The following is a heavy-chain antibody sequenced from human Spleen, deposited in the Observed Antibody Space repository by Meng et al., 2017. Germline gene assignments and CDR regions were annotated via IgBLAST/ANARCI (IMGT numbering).Heavy chain of an antibody. CDR2: VSGSGSDT. D-gene: IGHD6-13*01. Sequence: GGSLRLSCAASGFTFSSYGMHWVRQAPGKGLEWVAAVSGSGSDTYYAGSVKGRFTTSRDNSENTVYLQMNSLRAEDTAVYYCARGSQLGIDYWGQGTLVTVSS. J-gene: IGHJ4*02. CDR1: GFTFSSYG. V-gene: IGHV3-23*01. CDR3: ARGSQLGIDY.